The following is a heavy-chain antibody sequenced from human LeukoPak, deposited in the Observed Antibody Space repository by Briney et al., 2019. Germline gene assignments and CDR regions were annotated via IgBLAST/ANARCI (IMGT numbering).Heavy chain of an antibody. CDR1: GGSISSSSHY. Sequence: ETLSLTCTVSGGSISSSSHYWGWIRQPPEKGLEWIGSIYYSGSTYYNPSLKSRVTMSLDTSKNQFSLKLSSVTAADTAVYYCARVWGGIVGGRFDFWGQGTLVTVSS. J-gene: IGHJ4*02. CDR3: ARVWGGIVGGRFDF. V-gene: IGHV4-39*07. D-gene: IGHD1-26*01. CDR2: IYYSGST.